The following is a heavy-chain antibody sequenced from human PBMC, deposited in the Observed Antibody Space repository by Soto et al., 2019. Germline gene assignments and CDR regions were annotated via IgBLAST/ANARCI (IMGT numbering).Heavy chain of an antibody. J-gene: IGHJ6*02. V-gene: IGHV3-74*01. CDR1: GFTFSRYW. CDR2: IHSDGSST. Sequence: PGESLRPACAASGFTFSRYWMHWVRQAPGKGLVWVSRIHSDGSSTSYADSVKGRFTISRDNAKHTLYLQMNRLRAEDTALYYCARGGDPTYYDFWSCYSLHYYYYGMDVWGQGTTVTVSS. CDR3: ARGGDPTYYDFWSCYSLHYYYYGMDV. D-gene: IGHD3-3*01.